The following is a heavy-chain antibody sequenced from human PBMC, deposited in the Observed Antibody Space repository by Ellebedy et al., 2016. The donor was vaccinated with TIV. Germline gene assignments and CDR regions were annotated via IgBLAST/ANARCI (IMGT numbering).Heavy chain of an antibody. V-gene: IGHV4-59*08. CDR3: ARGYYYDSSGPADY. D-gene: IGHD3-22*01. CDR1: GGSISGHF. Sequence: GSLRLSCTVSGGSISGHFWSWIRQSPGKGLEWIGFIHYSGTTTYNPSLNSRVTMSVDTSKNQFSLRLSSVTAADTAVYYCARGYYYDSSGPADYWGQGTLVTVSS. J-gene: IGHJ4*02. CDR2: IHYSGTT.